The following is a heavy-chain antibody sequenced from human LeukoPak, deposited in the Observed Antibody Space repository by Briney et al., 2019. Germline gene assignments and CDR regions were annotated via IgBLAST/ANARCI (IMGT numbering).Heavy chain of an antibody. CDR1: GDSISRGSYY. D-gene: IGHD1-1*01. CDR3: ATTRWTSERGGFDY. V-gene: IGHV4-61*02. CDR2: IYTSGST. J-gene: IGHJ4*02. Sequence: SETLSLTCTVTGDSISRGSYYWSWIRQPAGKGLEWIGRIYTSGSTKYNPSLKSRVTISLDTSKNQFSLKVSSVTAADTAMYYCATTRWTSERGGFDYWGQGTLVTVSS.